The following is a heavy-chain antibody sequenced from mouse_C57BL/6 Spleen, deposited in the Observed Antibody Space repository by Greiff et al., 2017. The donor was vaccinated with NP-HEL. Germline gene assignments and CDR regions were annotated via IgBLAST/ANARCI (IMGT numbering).Heavy chain of an antibody. CDR3: ARPNYYGSRSWFAY. D-gene: IGHD1-1*01. CDR1: GYAFSSYW. CDR2: IYPGDGDT. V-gene: IGHV1-80*01. Sequence: VQLQQSGAELVKPGASVKISCKASGYAFSSYWMNWVKQRPGKGLEWIGQIYPGDGDTNYNGKFKGKATLTADKSSSTAYMQRSSLTSEDSAVYVCARPNYYGSRSWFAYWGQGTLVTVAA. J-gene: IGHJ3*01.